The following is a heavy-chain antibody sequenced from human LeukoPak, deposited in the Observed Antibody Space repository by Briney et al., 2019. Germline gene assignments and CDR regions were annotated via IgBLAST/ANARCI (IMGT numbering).Heavy chain of an antibody. Sequence: SVKDSCKASGCTFSSDASSWVRQAPGQRLDWMGRISPIFGTAKYAQKFKSRVTIPSDESTSTAYLELSSLSSEDTAVYYCARIPIAVAGRWYYFDYWGQGTLVTVSS. CDR1: GCTFSSDA. J-gene: IGHJ4*02. CDR2: ISPIFGTA. V-gene: IGHV1-69*13. D-gene: IGHD6-19*01. CDR3: ARIPIAVAGRWYYFDY.